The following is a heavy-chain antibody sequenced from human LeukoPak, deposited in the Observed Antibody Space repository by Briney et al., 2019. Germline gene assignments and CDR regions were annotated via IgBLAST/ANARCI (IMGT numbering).Heavy chain of an antibody. V-gene: IGHV5-51*01. CDR1: GYSFTSYW. J-gene: IGHJ6*03. CDR2: IYPGDSDT. D-gene: IGHD5-12*01. Sequence: GESLKISCKGSGYSFTSYWIGWVRQMPGKGLEWMGIIYPGDSDTRYSPSFQGQATISADKSISTAYLQWSSLKASDTAMYYCARQEHSGYSGYDAYYYYMDVWGKGTTVTVSS. CDR3: ARQEHSGYSGYDAYYYYMDV.